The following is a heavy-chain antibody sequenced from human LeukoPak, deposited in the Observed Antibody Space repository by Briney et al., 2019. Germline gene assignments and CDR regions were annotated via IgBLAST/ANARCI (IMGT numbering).Heavy chain of an antibody. D-gene: IGHD2-2*01. J-gene: IGHJ4*02. CDR1: GFTFSSYA. CDR3: AKEGGIVVVPAYFDY. V-gene: IGHV3-23*01. Sequence: GGSLGLSCAASGFTFSSYAMSWVRQAPGKGLEWVSAISGSGGSTYYADSVKGRFTISRDNSKNTLYLQMNSLRAEDTAVYYCAKEGGIVVVPAYFDYWGQGTLVTVSS. CDR2: ISGSGGST.